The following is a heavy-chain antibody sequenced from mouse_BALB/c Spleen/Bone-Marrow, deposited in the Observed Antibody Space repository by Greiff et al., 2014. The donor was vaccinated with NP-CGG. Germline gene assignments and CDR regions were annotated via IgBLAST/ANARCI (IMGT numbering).Heavy chain of an antibody. V-gene: IGHV1-4*02. CDR3: TRGARGGSWFPN. D-gene: IGHD1-1*02. CDR1: GYTFTSYT. CDR2: IVPSSGYT. Sequence: VQLQQSGAELARPGASVKMSCKASGYTFTSYTIQWVKRRPGQGLEWVGYIVPSSGYTDYNQKFKDKTTLTADKSSSTAYMQLSSVASADSSVYYGTRGARGGSWFPNWGQGTLVTVSA. J-gene: IGHJ3*01.